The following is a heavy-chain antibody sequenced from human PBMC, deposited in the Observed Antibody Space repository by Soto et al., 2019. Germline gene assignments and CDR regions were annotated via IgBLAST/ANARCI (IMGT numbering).Heavy chain of an antibody. V-gene: IGHV3-48*02. CDR1: GFTFSSYS. D-gene: IGHD3-22*01. CDR2: ISSSSSTI. J-gene: IGHJ4*02. CDR3: ARDTYYYDSSGYSDFDY. Sequence: GSLRLSCAASGFTFSSYSMNWVRQAPGKGLEWVSYISSSSSTIYYADSVKGRFTISRDNAKNSLYLQMNSLRDEDTAVYYCARDTYYYDSSGYSDFDYWGQGTLVTVSS.